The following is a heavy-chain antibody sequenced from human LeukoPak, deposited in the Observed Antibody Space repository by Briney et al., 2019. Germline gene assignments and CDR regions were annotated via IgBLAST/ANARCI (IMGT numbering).Heavy chain of an antibody. D-gene: IGHD3-10*01. CDR3: AREGYYGSGSYYPDWFDP. J-gene: IGHJ5*02. CDR2: ISAYSGNT. CDR1: GYTFTSYG. V-gene: IGHV1-18*04. Sequence: ASVKVSCKASGYTFTSYGISWVRQAPGQGLEWMGWISAYSGNTNYAQKLQGRVTMTTDTSTSTAYMELRSLRSDDTAVYYCAREGYYGSGSYYPDWFDPWGQGTLVTVSS.